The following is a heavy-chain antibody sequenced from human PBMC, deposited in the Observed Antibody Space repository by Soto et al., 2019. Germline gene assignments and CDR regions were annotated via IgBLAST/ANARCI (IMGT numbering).Heavy chain of an antibody. CDR1: GYTFTSYD. CDR3: ARANFYYYYMDV. CDR2: MNPNSGNT. V-gene: IGHV1-8*01. Sequence: ASVKVSCKASGYTFTSYDINWVRQATGQGLGWMGWMNPNSGNTGYAQKFQGRVTMTRNTSISTAYMELSSLRSEDTAVYYCARANFYYYYMDVWGKGTTVTVSS. J-gene: IGHJ6*03.